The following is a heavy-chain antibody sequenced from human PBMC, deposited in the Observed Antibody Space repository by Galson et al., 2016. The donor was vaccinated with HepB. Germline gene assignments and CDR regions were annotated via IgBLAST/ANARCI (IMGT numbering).Heavy chain of an antibody. CDR2: VTHTGST. Sequence: SETLSLTCSVYGGSFSKNSWSWIRQPPGKGLEWIGEVTHTGSTNYNPALKSRLTMSIDTSKNQFSPKLSSVTAMDTAVYYCAREDWYFDLWGRGTLVTVSS. CDR3: AREDWYFDL. V-gene: IGHV4-34*01. CDR1: GGSFSKNS. J-gene: IGHJ2*01.